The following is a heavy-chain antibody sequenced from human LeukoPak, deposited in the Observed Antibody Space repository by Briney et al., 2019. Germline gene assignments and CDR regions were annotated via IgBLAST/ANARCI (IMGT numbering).Heavy chain of an antibody. J-gene: IGHJ4*02. Sequence: SETLSLTCTVSGGSISTITYYWGWIRQPPGKGLEWVGHMYYRGNTFYNPSLKSRVTISVDTSKNQFSLKLSSVTAADTAVYYCARVPFEYSSSWNFDYWGQGTLVTVSS. CDR3: ARVPFEYSSSWNFDY. CDR1: GGSISTITYY. V-gene: IGHV4-39*07. CDR2: MYYRGNT. D-gene: IGHD6-13*01.